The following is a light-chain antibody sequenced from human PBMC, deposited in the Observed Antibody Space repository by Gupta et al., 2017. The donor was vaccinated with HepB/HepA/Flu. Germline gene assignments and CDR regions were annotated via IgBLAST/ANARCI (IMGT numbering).Light chain of an antibody. CDR2: DVI. CDR3: SSYTSTSAVGGL. CDR1: SSDVDGYTY. J-gene: IGLJ2*01. Sequence: QSALTPPASVSGSPGQSITISGTGTSSDVDGYTYVAWYQQHPGKAPNLIIYDVINRPSGGSDRFSGSKSGNTASLTISGLQAEDEADYYCSSYTSTSAVGGLFGGGTKLTVL. V-gene: IGLV2-14*03.